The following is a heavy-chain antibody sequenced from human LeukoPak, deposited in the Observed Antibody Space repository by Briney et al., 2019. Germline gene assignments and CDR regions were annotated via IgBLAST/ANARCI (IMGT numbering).Heavy chain of an antibody. CDR3: APALMAPINHDAFHI. CDR2: IYYTGST. Sequence: PSQTPSLTCTVSGVSINSDGSYWSWIRQHPGKGLEWIGYIYYTGSTYYNPSLKSRVTISVDTSKNQFSLKLSSVTAADTAVYYCAPALMAPINHDAFHIWGQGTMVTVSS. CDR1: GVSINSDGSY. J-gene: IGHJ3*02. V-gene: IGHV4-31*03. D-gene: IGHD5-24*01.